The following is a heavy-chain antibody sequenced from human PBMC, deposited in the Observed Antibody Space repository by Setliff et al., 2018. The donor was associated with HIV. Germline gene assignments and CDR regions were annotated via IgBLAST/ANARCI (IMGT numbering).Heavy chain of an antibody. CDR3: ARARGPPLPVLYF. J-gene: IGHJ4*02. CDR2: IYYRRSA. Sequence: PSETLSLTCTVSCGTITTTNYDLGWVRKSPGKGLEWIGVIYYRRSAYYNLSLQSRVTLSVDTSKNSFSLHLTSVTAADTAVYFCARARGPPLPVLYFWGQGTLVTVSS. V-gene: IGHV4-39*07. CDR1: CGTITTTNYD. D-gene: IGHD3-10*01.